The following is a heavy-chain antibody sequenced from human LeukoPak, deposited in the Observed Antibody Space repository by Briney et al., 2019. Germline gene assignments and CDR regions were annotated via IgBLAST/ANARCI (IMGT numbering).Heavy chain of an antibody. CDR3: ARVVLGRRWLQTSYYYGMDV. Sequence: ASVKVSCKASGYTFTSYDINWVRQATGQGLEWMGWMNPNSGNTGYAQKFQGRVTMTRNTSISTAYMELSSLRSEDTAVHYCARVVLGRRWLQTSYYYGMDVWGQGTTVTVSS. V-gene: IGHV1-8*01. CDR2: MNPNSGNT. D-gene: IGHD5-24*01. J-gene: IGHJ6*02. CDR1: GYTFTSYD.